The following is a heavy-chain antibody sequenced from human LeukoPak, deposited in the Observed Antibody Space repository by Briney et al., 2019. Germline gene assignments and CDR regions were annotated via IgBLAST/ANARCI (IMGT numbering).Heavy chain of an antibody. CDR3: ASSHYYYYMDV. CDR2: IIPIFGTA. CDR1: GGTFSSYA. Sequence: ASVKVSCKASGGTFSSYAISWVRQAPGQGLEWMGGIIPIFGTANYAQKFQGRVTITTDESTSTAYMELSSLRSEDTAGYYCASSHYYYYMDVWGKGTTVTVSS. V-gene: IGHV1-69*05. J-gene: IGHJ6*03.